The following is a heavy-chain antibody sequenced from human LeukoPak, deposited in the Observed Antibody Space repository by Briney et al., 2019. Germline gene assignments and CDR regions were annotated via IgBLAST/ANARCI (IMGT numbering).Heavy chain of an antibody. D-gene: IGHD1-26*01. CDR3: ARGQGIVGATSGAFDI. CDR2: IYSGGST. CDR1: GFTVSSNY. Sequence: GGSLRLSCAASGFTVSSNYMSWVRQAPGKGLEWVSVIYSGGSTYYADSVKGRFTISRDNSKNTLYLQMNSLRAEDTAVYYCARGQGIVGATSGAFDIWGQGTMVTVSS. V-gene: IGHV3-66*02. J-gene: IGHJ3*02.